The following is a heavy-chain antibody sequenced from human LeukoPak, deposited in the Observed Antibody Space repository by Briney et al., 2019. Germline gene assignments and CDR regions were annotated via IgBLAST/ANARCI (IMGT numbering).Heavy chain of an antibody. D-gene: IGHD6-13*01. J-gene: IGHJ4*02. CDR1: GYSFTSYW. Sequence: GESLKISCKGSGYSFTSYWIGWVRQMPGKGLEWMGIIYPGDFDTRYSPSFQGQVTISADKSISTAYLQWSSLKASDTAMYYCARRCLRSSSWLYYFDYWGQGTLVTVSS. CDR3: ARRCLRSSSWLYYFDY. V-gene: IGHV5-51*01. CDR2: IYPGDFDT.